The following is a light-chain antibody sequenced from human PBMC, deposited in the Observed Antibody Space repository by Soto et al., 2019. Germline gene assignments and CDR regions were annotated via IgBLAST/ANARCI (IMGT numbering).Light chain of an antibody. J-gene: IGKJ1*01. CDR2: WAS. V-gene: IGKV4-1*01. Sequence: DIVLTQSPDSLAVPLGETATIACKSDRTLLSTSNNKNHLSWLQQKPGRPPTLLISWASARQSGVPDRFTGTGSATDFRLTISNLQAEDVAVYFCQQSYSTPSFGQGTKVEVK. CDR1: RTLLSTSNNKNH. CDR3: QQSYSTPS.